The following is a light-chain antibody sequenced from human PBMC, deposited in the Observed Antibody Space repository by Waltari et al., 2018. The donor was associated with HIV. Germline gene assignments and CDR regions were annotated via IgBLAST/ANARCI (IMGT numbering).Light chain of an antibody. J-gene: IGKJ4*01. CDR3: QQRADWPLT. CDR2: DAS. Sequence: DIVLTQSPVTLSLSLGERATLSCRASQRVDTFLAWYQQRPGQAPRLLIYDASRRASGIPARCSGTGSGTDYTRTISSVEPEDFAVYYCQQRADWPLTFGGGTRVDIK. CDR1: QRVDTF. V-gene: IGKV3-11*01.